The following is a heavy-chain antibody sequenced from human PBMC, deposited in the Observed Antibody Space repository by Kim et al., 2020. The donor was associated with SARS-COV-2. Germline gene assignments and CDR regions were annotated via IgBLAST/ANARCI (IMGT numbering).Heavy chain of an antibody. V-gene: IGHV7-4-1*02. J-gene: IGHJ4*02. Sequence: YAQAFTGRFGFSVDTSVSTTYLQISSLKAEDTALYYCARVIWGSYRYTDSWGQGTLVTVSS. D-gene: IGHD3-16*02. CDR3: ARVIWGSYRYTDS.